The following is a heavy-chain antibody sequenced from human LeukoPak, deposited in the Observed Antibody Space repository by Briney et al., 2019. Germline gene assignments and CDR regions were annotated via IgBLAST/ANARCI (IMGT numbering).Heavy chain of an antibody. D-gene: IGHD1-26*01. J-gene: IGHJ4*02. CDR1: GGSISSSSYY. CDR3: ARLVGSYSSRAFDY. Sequence: PSETLSLTCTVSGGSISSSSYYWGWVRQPPGKGLEWIGRIYYSGSTYQNSSLKSRLTISVDTSKNQFSLKLSSVTAADTAVYYCARLVGSYSSRAFDYWGQGTLVTVSS. CDR2: IYYSGST. V-gene: IGHV4-39*01.